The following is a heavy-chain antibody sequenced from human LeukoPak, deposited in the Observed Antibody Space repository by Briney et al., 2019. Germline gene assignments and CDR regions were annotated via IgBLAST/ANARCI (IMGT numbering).Heavy chain of an antibody. Sequence: GGSLRLSCAASGFTFSSYAMHWVRQAPGKGLEWVAVISYDGSNKYYADSVKGRFTISRDNSKNTLYLQMNSLRAEDTAVYYCAKDLSSSYYFDYWGQGTLVTVSS. V-gene: IGHV3-30-3*01. CDR1: GFTFSSYA. D-gene: IGHD6-6*01. J-gene: IGHJ4*02. CDR2: ISYDGSNK. CDR3: AKDLSSSYYFDY.